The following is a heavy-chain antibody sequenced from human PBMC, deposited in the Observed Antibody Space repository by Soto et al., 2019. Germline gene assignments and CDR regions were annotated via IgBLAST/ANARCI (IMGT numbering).Heavy chain of an antibody. Sequence: EVQVVESGGGLVQPGGSRRLSCAASGFTFSSYWMHWVRQAPGKGLEWLSRINGEGRYTTYADSVKGRFTISRDNAKNPLYLQLSRLSAADTAFYYCSRVAVYHYYYHAMAVWGRGTTVTVSS. CDR1: GFTFSSYW. J-gene: IGHJ6*02. V-gene: IGHV3-74*03. CDR2: INGEGRYT. CDR3: SRVAVYHYYYHAMAV. D-gene: IGHD6-19*01.